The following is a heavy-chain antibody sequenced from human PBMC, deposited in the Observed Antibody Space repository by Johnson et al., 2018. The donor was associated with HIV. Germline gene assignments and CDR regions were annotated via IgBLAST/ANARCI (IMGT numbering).Heavy chain of an antibody. CDR3: AKGLRRITMIVVA. D-gene: IGHD3-22*01. CDR2: ISWNGGST. CDR1: GFTFDDYG. Sequence: VQLLESGGGVVRPGGSLRLSCAAYGFTFDDYGMTWVRQTPGKGLAWVTGISWNGGSTGYADPVKGRFTISRENSKNALYLQMNSRRTEDTALYYCAKGLRRITMIVVAWGQGTMVTVSS. J-gene: IGHJ3*01. V-gene: IGHV3-20*04.